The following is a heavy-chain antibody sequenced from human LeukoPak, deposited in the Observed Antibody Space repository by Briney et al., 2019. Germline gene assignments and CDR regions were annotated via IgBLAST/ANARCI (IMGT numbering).Heavy chain of an antibody. V-gene: IGHV3-7*01. J-gene: IGHJ3*02. CDR3: ARGLTYCSSTSCYPSDAFDI. CDR1: GFTFSSYW. CDR2: IKQDGSEK. D-gene: IGHD2-2*01. Sequence: GGSLRLSCAASGFTFSSYWMSWVRQAPGKGLEWVANIKQDGSEKYYVDSVKGRFTISRDNAKNSLYLQMNSLRAEDTAVYYCARGLTYCSSTSCYPSDAFDIWGQGTMVTVSP.